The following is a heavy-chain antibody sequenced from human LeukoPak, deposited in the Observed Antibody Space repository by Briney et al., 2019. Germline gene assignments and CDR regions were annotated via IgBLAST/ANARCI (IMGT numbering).Heavy chain of an antibody. Sequence: GGSLRLSCAASGFTFSSYEMNWVRQAPGKGLEWVSYISSSGSTIYHADSVKGRFTISRDNAKNSLYLQMNSLRAEDTAVYYCASGAPPGIAHPVEDFDLWGRGTLVTVSS. CDR1: GFTFSSYE. D-gene: IGHD6-13*01. V-gene: IGHV3-48*03. J-gene: IGHJ2*01. CDR3: ASGAPPGIAHPVEDFDL. CDR2: ISSSGSTI.